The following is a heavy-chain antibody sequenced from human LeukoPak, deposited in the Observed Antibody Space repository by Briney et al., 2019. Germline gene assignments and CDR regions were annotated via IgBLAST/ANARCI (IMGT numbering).Heavy chain of an antibody. J-gene: IGHJ4*02. Sequence: SETLSLTCAVYGGSFSGYYWSWIRQPPGKGLEWIGEINHSGSTNYNPSLKSRVTISVDTSKNQFSLKLSSVTAADTAVYYCARDGLVWGSYRYFDYWGQGTLVTVSS. CDR2: INHSGST. D-gene: IGHD3-16*02. CDR3: ARDGLVWGSYRYFDY. CDR1: GGSFSGYY. V-gene: IGHV4-34*01.